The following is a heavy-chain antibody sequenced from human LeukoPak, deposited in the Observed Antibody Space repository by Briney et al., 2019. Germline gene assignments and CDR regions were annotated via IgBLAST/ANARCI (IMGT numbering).Heavy chain of an antibody. CDR3: ARDSTDYYDSSGYMEDY. V-gene: IGHV1-18*01. D-gene: IGHD3-22*01. Sequence: ASVKVSCKASGYTFTSYGISWVRQAPGQGLEWMGWISAYNGNTNYAQKLQGRVTMTTDTSTSTAYMELRSLRSDDTAVYYCARDSTDYYDSSGYMEDYWGQGTLVTVSS. J-gene: IGHJ4*02. CDR1: GYTFTSYG. CDR2: ISAYNGNT.